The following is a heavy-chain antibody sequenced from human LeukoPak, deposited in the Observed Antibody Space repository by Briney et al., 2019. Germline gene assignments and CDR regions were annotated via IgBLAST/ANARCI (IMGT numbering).Heavy chain of an antibody. Sequence: GESLKISCKVSGYSFTTYWIGWVRQMPGKGLEWMGIIYPGDSDTKYSPSFQGQVTISADKSISTAYLQWSSLKASDTAMYYCARLQDDDAFDIWGQGTMVTVSS. D-gene: IGHD2-15*01. CDR2: IYPGDSDT. V-gene: IGHV5-51*01. J-gene: IGHJ3*02. CDR3: ARLQDDDAFDI. CDR1: GYSFTTYW.